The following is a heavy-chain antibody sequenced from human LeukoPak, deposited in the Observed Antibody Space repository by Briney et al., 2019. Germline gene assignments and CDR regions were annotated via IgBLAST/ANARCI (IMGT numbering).Heavy chain of an antibody. V-gene: IGHV3-21*01. CDR2: ITSSSSYI. D-gene: IGHD3-10*02. Sequence: GGSLRLSCAASGFTFSSYSMNWVRQAPGKGLEWVSSITSSSSYIYYADSVKGRFTSSRDNAKNSLYLQMNSLRAEDTAVYYCAELGITMIGGVWGKGTTVTISS. CDR1: GFTFSSYS. CDR3: AELGITMIGGV. J-gene: IGHJ6*04.